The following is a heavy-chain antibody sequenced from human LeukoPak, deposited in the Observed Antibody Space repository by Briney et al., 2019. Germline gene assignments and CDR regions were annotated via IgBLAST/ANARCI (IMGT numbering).Heavy chain of an antibody. CDR1: GYTFTSYY. Sequence: ASVKVSCKASGYTFTSYYIHWVRQTPGQGLEWMGIINPSDGSTSYPQKFQDRVTLTRDMSTGTVYMELSSLRSEDTAVFYCARSTCSGGSCFFDYWGQGTLVTVSS. D-gene: IGHD2-15*01. V-gene: IGHV1-46*01. CDR2: INPSDGST. CDR3: ARSTCSGGSCFFDY. J-gene: IGHJ4*02.